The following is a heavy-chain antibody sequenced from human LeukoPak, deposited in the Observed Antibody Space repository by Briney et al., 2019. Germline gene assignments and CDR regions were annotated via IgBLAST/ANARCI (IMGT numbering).Heavy chain of an antibody. Sequence: SETLSLTCTVSGGSISSSSYYWGWIRQPPGKGLEWIGSIYYSGSTYYNPSLKSRVTISVDTSKNQFSLKLSSVTAADTAVYYCARHFTKTGKNWFDPWGQGTLVTVSS. V-gene: IGHV4-39*01. CDR2: IYYSGST. D-gene: IGHD1-1*01. J-gene: IGHJ5*02. CDR3: ARHFTKTGKNWFDP. CDR1: GGSISSSSYY.